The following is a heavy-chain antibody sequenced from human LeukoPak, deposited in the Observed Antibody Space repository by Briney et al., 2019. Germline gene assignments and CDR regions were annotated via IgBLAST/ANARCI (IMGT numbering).Heavy chain of an antibody. Sequence: GGSLRLSCAASGFTVSSNYMSWVRQPPGKGLEWVSVIYVGGHTHYSNSVKGRFTVSRDNAKDSLYLQMNSLRAEDTAVYYCARALTTLTYEGYWGQGTLVTVSS. J-gene: IGHJ4*02. CDR1: GFTVSSNY. CDR3: ARALTTLTYEGY. V-gene: IGHV3-53*01. CDR2: IYVGGHT. D-gene: IGHD1-1*01.